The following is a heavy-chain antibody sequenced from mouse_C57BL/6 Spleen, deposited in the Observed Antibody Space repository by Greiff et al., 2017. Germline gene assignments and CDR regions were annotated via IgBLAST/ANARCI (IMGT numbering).Heavy chain of an antibody. J-gene: IGHJ2*01. Sequence: VQLKQSGPELVKPGASVKIPCKASGYTFTDYNMDWVKQSHGKSLEWIGDINPNNGGTIYNQKFKGKATLTVDKSSSTAYMELRSLTSEDTAVYYCARRNYSNYLDYWGQGTTLTVSS. CDR3: ARRNYSNYLDY. CDR2: INPNNGGT. CDR1: GYTFTDYN. V-gene: IGHV1-18*01. D-gene: IGHD2-5*01.